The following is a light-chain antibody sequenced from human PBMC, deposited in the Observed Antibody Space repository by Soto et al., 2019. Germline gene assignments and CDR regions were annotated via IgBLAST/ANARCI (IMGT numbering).Light chain of an antibody. CDR1: QSVSSN. CDR2: GAS. V-gene: IGKV3-15*01. J-gene: IGKJ4*01. Sequence: EIVMTQSPATLSVSPGERATLSCRASQSVSSNLAWYQQKPGQAPRLLIYGASTRATGIPARFSGSGSGTEFTLTISSLQSEDFAVYYCQQYNNWPPPVTFVGGTKVEIK. CDR3: QQYNNWPPPVT.